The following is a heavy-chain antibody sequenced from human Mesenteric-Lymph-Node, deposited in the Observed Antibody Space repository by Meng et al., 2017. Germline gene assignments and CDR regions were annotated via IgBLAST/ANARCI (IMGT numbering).Heavy chain of an antibody. CDR2: ISSSGSTI. J-gene: IGHJ6*02. CDR3: ARGLPSRSYALDYYYGMDV. D-gene: IGHD1-26*01. V-gene: IGHV3-48*03. CDR1: GFTFSSYE. Sequence: GESLKISCAASGFTFSSYEMNWVRQAPGKGLEWVSYISSSGSTIYYADSVKGRFTISRDNAKNSLYLQMNSLRAEDTAVYYCARGLPSRSYALDYYYGMDVWGQGTTVTVSS.